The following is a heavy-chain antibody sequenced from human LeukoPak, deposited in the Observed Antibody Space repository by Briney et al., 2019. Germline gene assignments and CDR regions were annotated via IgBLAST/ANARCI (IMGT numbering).Heavy chain of an antibody. CDR3: VKGGVPGASNAFDI. CDR2: ISYDGSTK. Sequence: GGSLRLSCAASEFTFISYGMHWVRQAPDKGLEWVAVISYDGSTKYYADSVKGRFTISRDNSKNTLYLQMNSLRPEDTAVYYCVKGGVPGASNAFDIWGQGTMVTVSS. J-gene: IGHJ3*02. D-gene: IGHD2-2*01. V-gene: IGHV3-30*18. CDR1: EFTFISYG.